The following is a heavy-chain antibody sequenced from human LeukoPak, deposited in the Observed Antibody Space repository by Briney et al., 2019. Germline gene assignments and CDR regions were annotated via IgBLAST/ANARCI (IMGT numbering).Heavy chain of an antibody. CDR2: IIPILGIA. Sequence: ASVKVSCKASGGTFSSYAISWVRQAPGQGLEWMGRIIPILGIANYAQKFQGRVTITADKSTSTAYMELSSLRSEDTAVYYCAGSGGYSSSLDYWGQGTWSPSPQ. CDR1: GGTFSSYA. CDR3: AGSGGYSSSLDY. D-gene: IGHD6-13*01. J-gene: IGHJ4*02. V-gene: IGHV1-69*04.